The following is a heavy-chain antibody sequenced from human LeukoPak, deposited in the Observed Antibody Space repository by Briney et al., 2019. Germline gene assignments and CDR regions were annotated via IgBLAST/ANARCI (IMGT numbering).Heavy chain of an antibody. CDR2: ITDAVGST. D-gene: IGHD5-12*01. CDR1: GFTFSSSS. V-gene: IGHV3-23*01. Sequence: PGGSLRLSCAASGFTFSSSSISWVRQAPGKGLEWVSAITDAVGSTHYADSVKGRFTISSDNSKNTVYLQMNSLRLEDMAVYYCAKEIFSGLLYIDYWGQGTLVTVSS. J-gene: IGHJ4*02. CDR3: AKEIFSGLLYIDY.